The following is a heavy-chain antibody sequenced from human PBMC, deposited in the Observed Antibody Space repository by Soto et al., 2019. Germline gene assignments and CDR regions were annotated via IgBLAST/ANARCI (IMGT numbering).Heavy chain of an antibody. CDR2: ISYDGSNK. J-gene: IGHJ6*02. CDR3: ASGYCISTSCSPGYYYYYGMDV. CDR1: GFTFSSYA. Sequence: GGSLRLSCAASGFTFSSYAMHWVRQAPGKGLEWVAVISYDGSNKYYADSVKGRFTISRDNSKNTLYLQMNSLRAEDTAVYYCASGYCISTSCSPGYYYYYGMDVWGQGTTVTVSS. D-gene: IGHD2-2*03. V-gene: IGHV3-30-3*01.